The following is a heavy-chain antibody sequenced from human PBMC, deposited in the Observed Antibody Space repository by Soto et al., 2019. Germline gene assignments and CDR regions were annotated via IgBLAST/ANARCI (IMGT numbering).Heavy chain of an antibody. Sequence: QITLNESGPTQVKPRQTLTLTCTFSGFSLTTSGVGVGWIRQSPGKAPEWLALIYWDDDKRYSPSLKSRLTITKDTTKNRVVLTMADLDPADTATYYGAHRVLRTVFGLVTTTAIYFDFWGQGTPVAVSS. CDR2: IYWDDDK. CDR1: GFSLTTSGVG. D-gene: IGHD3-3*01. CDR3: AHRVLRTVFGLVTTTAIYFDF. V-gene: IGHV2-5*02. J-gene: IGHJ4*02.